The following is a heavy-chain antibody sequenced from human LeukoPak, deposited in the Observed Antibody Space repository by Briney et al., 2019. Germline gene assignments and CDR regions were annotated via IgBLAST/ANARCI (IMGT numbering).Heavy chain of an antibody. CDR3: ARRVEMATIILDP. V-gene: IGHV4-30-2*01. CDR1: GGSISSGGYH. Sequence: SETLSLTCSVSGGSISSGGYHWSWIRQPPGKGLEWIGYIYHSGSTYYNPSLKSRVTISVDRSKNQFSLKLSSVTAADTAVYYCARRVEMATIILDPWGQGTLVTVSS. CDR2: IYHSGST. D-gene: IGHD5-24*01. J-gene: IGHJ5*02.